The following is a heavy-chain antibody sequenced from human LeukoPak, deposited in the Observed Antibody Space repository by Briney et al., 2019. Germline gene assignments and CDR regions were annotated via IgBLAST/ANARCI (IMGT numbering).Heavy chain of an antibody. D-gene: IGHD3-10*01. J-gene: IGHJ4*02. V-gene: IGHV1-2*02. CDR1: GYTFTDYY. Sequence: ASVKVSCKVSGYTFTDYYMHWVRQAPGQGLEWMGWINPNSGGTNFAQKFQGRVAMTRDTSISTAYMELSSLRSDDTAVYYCAREEVSVISDTCCSGLGYWGQGTLVTVSS. CDR2: INPNSGGT. CDR3: AREEVSVISDTCCSGLGY.